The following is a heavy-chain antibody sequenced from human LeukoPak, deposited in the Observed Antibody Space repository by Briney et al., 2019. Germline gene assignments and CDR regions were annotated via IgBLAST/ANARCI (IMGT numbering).Heavy chain of an antibody. CDR1: GGSISSGTYY. J-gene: IGHJ4*02. V-gene: IGHV4-61*02. CDR3: ARLVGSSWYHEVLRGRDY. D-gene: IGHD6-13*01. CDR2: IYTSGST. Sequence: ASETLSLTCTVSGGSISSGTYYWSWIRQPAGEGLEWIGRIYTSGSTNYNPSLKSRVTISVDTSKNQFSLKLSSVTAADTAVYYCARLVGSSWYHEVLRGRDYWGQGTLVTVSS.